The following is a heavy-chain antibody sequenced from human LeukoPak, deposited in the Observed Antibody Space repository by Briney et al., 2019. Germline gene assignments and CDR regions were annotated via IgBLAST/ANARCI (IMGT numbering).Heavy chain of an antibody. Sequence: QAGGSLRLSCAASGFTFNNYAMSWVRQAPGKGLEWVAFIRYDGSYKYYGDSVKGRFTISRDNSKNTLYLQMNSLRAEDTAVYYCAKGGGYEAQYYYYYLDVWGKGTTVTISS. CDR2: IRYDGSYK. J-gene: IGHJ6*03. CDR3: AKGGGYEAQYYYYYLDV. CDR1: GFTFNNYA. D-gene: IGHD5-12*01. V-gene: IGHV3-30*02.